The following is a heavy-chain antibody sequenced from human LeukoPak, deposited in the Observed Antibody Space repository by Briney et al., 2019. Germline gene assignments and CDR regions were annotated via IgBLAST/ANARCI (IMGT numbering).Heavy chain of an antibody. CDR1: GFILSNYG. D-gene: IGHD4-17*01. CDR2: IWYDEDNK. CDR3: AREWGYGDPFGFFDY. J-gene: IGHJ4*02. Sequence: PGGSPRLSCAASGFILSNYGMHWVRQAPGKGLEWVAVIWYDEDNKYYTDSVKGRFTISRDNSKNTLYLQMNSLRAEDTAVYYCAREWGYGDPFGFFDYWGQGTLVTVSS. V-gene: IGHV3-33*01.